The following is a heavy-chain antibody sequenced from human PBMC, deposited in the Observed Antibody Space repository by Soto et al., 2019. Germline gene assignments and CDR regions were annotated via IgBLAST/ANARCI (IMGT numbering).Heavy chain of an antibody. D-gene: IGHD2-8*01. CDR1: GGSISSSSYY. CDR3: ARLGDPAGPRRTVEEDGVYYFDY. CDR2: IYYSGST. J-gene: IGHJ4*02. Sequence: QLQLKESGPGLVKPSETLSLTCTVSGGSISSSSYYWGWIRQPPGKGLEWIGSIYYSGSTYYNPSLKSRVTISVDTSKNQFSLKLSSVTAADTAVYYCARLGDPAGPRRTVEEDGVYYFDYWGQGTLVTVSS. V-gene: IGHV4-39*01.